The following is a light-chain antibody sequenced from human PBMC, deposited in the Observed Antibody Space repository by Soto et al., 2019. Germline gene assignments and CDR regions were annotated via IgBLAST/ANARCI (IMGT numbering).Light chain of an antibody. CDR1: QSVRTN. CDR2: YSS. V-gene: IGKV3D-15*01. Sequence: EVMMTQFPDTVSLTRGEAFTLSCGASQSVRTNLAWYQQRPGQAPRLLIHYSSTRATDVPARFSGSGSGTEFTLTISSLQSEGFAVYYCQQYNNWPKTFGQGTKVDI. J-gene: IGKJ1*01. CDR3: QQYNNWPKT.